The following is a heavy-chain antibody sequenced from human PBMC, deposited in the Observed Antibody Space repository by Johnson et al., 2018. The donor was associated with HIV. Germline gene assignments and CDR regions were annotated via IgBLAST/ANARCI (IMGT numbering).Heavy chain of an antibody. CDR3: ARVGDRAMIVGGTDAFNI. V-gene: IGHV3-30*04. CDR2: ISYDGSNK. CDR1: GFTFSDYA. Sequence: VQLVESGGGVVQPGRSLRLSCAASGFTFSDYAIHWVRQAPGKGLEWVAVISYDGSNKYYADSVKGRFTISRDNSKNTLYLQMNSLRAEDTAVYYCARVGDRAMIVGGTDAFNIWGQGTMVTVSS. D-gene: IGHD3-22*01. J-gene: IGHJ3*02.